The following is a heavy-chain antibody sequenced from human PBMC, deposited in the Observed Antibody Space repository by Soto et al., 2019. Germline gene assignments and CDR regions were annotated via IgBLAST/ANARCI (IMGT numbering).Heavy chain of an antibody. Sequence: QVQLQQSGPGLVKPSQTLSLTCTVSGGSISSGDYYWNWIRQHPEKGLEWIGSIHHRGNTYYSPSPESRIIISIDTSKNQFSLRLSSVTAADTAVYYCAREGGSYDSGGFLIRGAFDVWGQGTTVTVSP. CDR1: GGSISSGDYY. V-gene: IGHV4-31*03. CDR3: AREGGSYDSGGFLIRGAFDV. CDR2: IHHRGNT. J-gene: IGHJ3*01. D-gene: IGHD3-22*01.